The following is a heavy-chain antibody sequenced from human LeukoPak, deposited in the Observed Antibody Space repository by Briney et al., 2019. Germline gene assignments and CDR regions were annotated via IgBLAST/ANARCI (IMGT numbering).Heavy chain of an antibody. CDR3: ARGFRGSSDAFDI. CDR1: GGSLSRHY. CDR2: VYASGYT. Sequence: SETLSLTCSVSGGSLSRHYWSWIRQPPGKGLEWIGYVYASGYTSFHPSLNTRVAISEDTSRNQLSLSLRSVTAADTALYYCARGFRGSSDAFDIWGQGTVVTVSS. V-gene: IGHV4-59*11. J-gene: IGHJ3*02. D-gene: IGHD6-6*01.